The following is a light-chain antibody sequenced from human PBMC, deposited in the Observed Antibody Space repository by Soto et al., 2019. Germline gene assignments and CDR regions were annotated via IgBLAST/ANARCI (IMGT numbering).Light chain of an antibody. CDR2: HDT. CDR3: QAWDSSTAV. J-gene: IGLJ2*01. Sequence: SYELTQSPSVSVSSGQTASIPCSGDKLGDKYACWYQQKPGQSPVLVIYHDTKRPSGIPERFSGSNSGNTATLTISGTQAMDEADYYCQAWDSSTAVFGGGTKLTVL. V-gene: IGLV3-1*01. CDR1: KLGDKY.